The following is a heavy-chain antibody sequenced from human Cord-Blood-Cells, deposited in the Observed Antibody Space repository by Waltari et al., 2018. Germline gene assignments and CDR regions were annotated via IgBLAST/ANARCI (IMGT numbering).Heavy chain of an antibody. D-gene: IGHD6-13*01. J-gene: IGHJ3*02. V-gene: IGHV3-30-3*01. CDR1: GFTFSSYA. CDR3: ARDQYSSSWYTYDAFDI. CDR2: ISYDGSNK. Sequence: QVQLVGSGGGVVQPGRSLRLSWAASGFTFSSYAMHWVRQAPGKGLEWVAVISYDGSNKYYADSVKGRFTISRDNSKNTLYLQMNSLRAEDTAVYYCARDQYSSSWYTYDAFDIWGQGTMVTVSS.